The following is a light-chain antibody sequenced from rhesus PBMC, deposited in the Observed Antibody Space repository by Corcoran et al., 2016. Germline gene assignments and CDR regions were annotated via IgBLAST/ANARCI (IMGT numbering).Light chain of an antibody. CDR2: DTA. CDR1: QDIRSH. CDR3: QHYNSYPYS. J-gene: IGKJ2*01. V-gene: IGKV1-25*01. Sequence: DIQMTQSPSSLSASVGDRVTITCRASQDIRSHLAWYQQTPGQAPKLLIHDTATVESGVPSRFRGSASGTHFTLTISSLQPEDFATYVCQHYNSYPYSFGQGTRVEIK.